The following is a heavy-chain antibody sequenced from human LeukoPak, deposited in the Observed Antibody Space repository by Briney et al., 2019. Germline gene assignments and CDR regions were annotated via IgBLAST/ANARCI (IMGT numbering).Heavy chain of an antibody. Sequence: GGSLRLSCAASGFTFSSYWMHWVRQAPGKGLVWVSRINNDGSSTSYADSVKGRFTISRDNAKNTLYLQMNSLRAEDTAVYYCARDFYLSQHYYDSSGYDAFDIWGQGTMVTVSS. D-gene: IGHD3-22*01. CDR2: INNDGSST. J-gene: IGHJ3*02. V-gene: IGHV3-74*01. CDR1: GFTFSSYW. CDR3: ARDFYLSQHYYDSSGYDAFDI.